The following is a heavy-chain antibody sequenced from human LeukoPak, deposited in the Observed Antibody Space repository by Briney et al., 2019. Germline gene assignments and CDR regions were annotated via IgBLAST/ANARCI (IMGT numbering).Heavy chain of an antibody. J-gene: IGHJ6*03. CDR2: ISHVVGNK. D-gene: IGHD5-12*01. Sequence: VGSLRLSCVPSGFTLTTYVIRWVRHAPGEGREWVAFISHVVGNKYYADSVKGRFSLSTDNSKNTLCLQMNSVRHEDTDMYYCGRGSRGIVATKFARGRYMEVWGKGSTVTVPS. CDR3: GRGSRGIVATKFARGRYMEV. CDR1: GFTLTTYV. V-gene: IGHV3-30*04.